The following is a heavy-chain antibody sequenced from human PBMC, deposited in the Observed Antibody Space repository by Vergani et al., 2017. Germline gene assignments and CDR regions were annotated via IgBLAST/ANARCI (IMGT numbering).Heavy chain of an antibody. CDR3: ARMGESSGYYFDY. CDR1: GFSLSTSGMC. D-gene: IGHD3-22*01. CDR2: IFSNDEK. V-gene: IGHV2-26*01. J-gene: IGHJ4*02. Sequence: QVTLRESGPALVKPTQTLTLTCTFSGFSLSTSGMCVTWIRQPPGKALELLAHIFSNDEKSYSTSLKSRLTISKDTTKSQVVLTMTNMDPVDTATYYCARMGESSGYYFDYWGQGTLVTVSS.